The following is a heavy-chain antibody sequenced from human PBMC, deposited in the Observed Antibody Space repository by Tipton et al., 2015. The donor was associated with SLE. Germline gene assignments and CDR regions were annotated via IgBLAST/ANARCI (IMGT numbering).Heavy chain of an antibody. J-gene: IGHJ2*01. V-gene: IGHV3-23*01. CDR3: AKVVGSSWSWYFDL. CDR1: GFSYDNYA. CDR2: ISGRGNDK. D-gene: IGHD6-13*01. Sequence: SLRLSCVDSGFSYDNYAMNWVRQAPGKGLEWVSGISGRGNDKMYADSVKGRFTISRDNSKNTLYLQMNNVRDEDTAIYYCAKVVGSSWSWYFDLCGRGTLVTVAS.